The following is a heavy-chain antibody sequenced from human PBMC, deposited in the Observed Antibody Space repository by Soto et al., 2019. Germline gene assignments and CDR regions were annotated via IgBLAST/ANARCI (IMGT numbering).Heavy chain of an antibody. D-gene: IGHD3-16*01. CDR1: GFTFSSYA. CDR2: ISYDGGNK. J-gene: IGHJ4*02. V-gene: IGHV3-30-3*01. Sequence: SLRLSCAASGFTFSSYAMHWVRQAPGKGLEWVAVISYDGGNKYYADSVKGRFTISRDNSKNTLYLQMNSLRAEDTAVYYCAREEYDPMYYFDYWGQGTLVTVSS. CDR3: AREEYDPMYYFDY.